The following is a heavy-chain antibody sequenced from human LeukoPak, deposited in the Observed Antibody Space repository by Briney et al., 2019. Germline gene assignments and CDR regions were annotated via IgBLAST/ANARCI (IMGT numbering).Heavy chain of an antibody. CDR1: GFTFSTYA. J-gene: IGHJ4*02. CDR2: IWYDRTNK. V-gene: IGHV3-33*01. Sequence: GGSPRLSCAASGFTFSTYAMHWVRQAPGKGLEWVAVIWYDRTNKYYADSVKGRFTISRDNSKNTLYLQMSSLRAEDTAVYYCARDRLTTVTTFHFDYWGQGTLVTVSS. CDR3: ARDRLTTVTTFHFDY. D-gene: IGHD4-17*01.